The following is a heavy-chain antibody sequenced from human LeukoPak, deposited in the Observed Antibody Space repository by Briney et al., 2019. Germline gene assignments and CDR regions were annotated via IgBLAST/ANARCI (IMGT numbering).Heavy chain of an antibody. D-gene: IGHD5-12*01. J-gene: IGHJ4*02. CDR2: ISGGGGYT. CDR1: GFSFSSYA. V-gene: IGHV3-23*01. CDR3: AKGPSSGPPYYFDY. Sequence: PEGSLRLSCAASGFSFSSYAMNWVRQAPGKGLEWVSTISGGGGYTYYADSVKGRFTISRDSSMNALYLQLNTLRDEDTALYYCAKGPSSGPPYYFDYWGQGTLVTVSS.